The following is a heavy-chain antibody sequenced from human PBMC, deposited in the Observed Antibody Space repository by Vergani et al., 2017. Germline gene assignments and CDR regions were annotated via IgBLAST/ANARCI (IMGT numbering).Heavy chain of an antibody. J-gene: IGHJ3*01. V-gene: IGHV3-9*01. CDR2: ISWNSGAV. D-gene: IGHD5-12*01. Sequence: EVDLVESGGGLAQPGGSLRLSCEASGITFWKFGMHWVRQGPGKGLEWVSGISWNSGAVDYADSVRGRFTISRDNAKNSLFLEMNSLRFEDTAVYFCTTVSVYYHDRAGHGYDPYTGFDLWGQGTLVTVSS. CDR3: TTVSVYYHDRAGHGYDPYTGFDL. CDR1: GITFWKFG.